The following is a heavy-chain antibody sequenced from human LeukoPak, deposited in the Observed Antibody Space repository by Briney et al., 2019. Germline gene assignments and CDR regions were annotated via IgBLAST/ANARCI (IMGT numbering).Heavy chain of an antibody. Sequence: SETLSLTCTVSGGSISSSSYYWGWIRQPPGKGLEWIGSIYYSGSTYYNPSLKSRVTISVDTSKNQFSLKLSSGTAADTAVYYCAGRASSSWYYFDYWGQGTLVTVSS. J-gene: IGHJ4*02. CDR3: AGRASSSWYYFDY. D-gene: IGHD6-13*01. V-gene: IGHV4-39*01. CDR1: GGSISSSSYY. CDR2: IYYSGST.